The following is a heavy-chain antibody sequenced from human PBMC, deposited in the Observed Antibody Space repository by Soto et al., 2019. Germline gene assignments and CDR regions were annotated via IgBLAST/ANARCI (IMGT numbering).Heavy chain of an antibody. D-gene: IGHD6-6*01. CDR1: GFTFSSYG. J-gene: IGHJ4*02. CDR2: ISYDGSNK. Sequence: GGSLRLSCAASGFTFSSYGMHWVRQAPGKGLEWVAVISYDGSNKYYADSVKGRFTISRDNSKNTLYLQMNSLRAEDTAVYYCAKAPPQYSSSYYFDYWGQGTLVTVSS. CDR3: AKAPPQYSSSYYFDY. V-gene: IGHV3-30*18.